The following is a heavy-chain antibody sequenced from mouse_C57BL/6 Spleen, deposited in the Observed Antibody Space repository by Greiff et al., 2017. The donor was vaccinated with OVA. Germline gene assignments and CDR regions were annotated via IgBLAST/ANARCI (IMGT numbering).Heavy chain of an antibody. D-gene: IGHD2-4*01. Sequence: QVQLKESGAELAKPGASVKLSCKASGYTFTSYWMHWVKQRPGQGLEWIGYINPSSGYTKYNQKFKDKATLTADKSSSPAYMQLSSLTYEDSAVYYCARGEDYDGTGFAYWGQGTLVTVSA. J-gene: IGHJ3*01. V-gene: IGHV1-7*01. CDR3: ARGEDYDGTGFAY. CDR1: GYTFTSYW. CDR2: INPSSGYT.